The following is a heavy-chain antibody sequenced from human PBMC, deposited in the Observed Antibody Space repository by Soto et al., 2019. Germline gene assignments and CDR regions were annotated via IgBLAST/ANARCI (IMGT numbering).Heavy chain of an antibody. Sequence: PGESLKISCKGSGYSFTNYWIAWVRQMPGKGLEWMGIIYPGDSDTRYSPSFQGQVTISADKSISTAYLQWSSLKASDTAMYYCERTNLELNAPRRGDYYYYGMGVWGQGTTVTVSS. CDR2: IYPGDSDT. CDR1: GYSFTNYW. V-gene: IGHV5-51*01. CDR3: ERTNLELNAPRRGDYYYYGMGV. J-gene: IGHJ6*02. D-gene: IGHD1-26*01.